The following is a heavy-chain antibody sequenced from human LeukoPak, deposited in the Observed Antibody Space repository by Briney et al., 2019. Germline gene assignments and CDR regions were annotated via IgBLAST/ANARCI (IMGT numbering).Heavy chain of an antibody. CDR2: ISSRSTYI. Sequence: GGSLRLSCAASGFIFSSYSMIWVRQAPGKGLEWVSCISSRSTYIYYADSLKGRFTISRDDAKNSLYLQMNSLRAEDTAVYYCAKTEDYYDSSGYYSVAAFDYWGQGTLVTVSS. J-gene: IGHJ4*02. CDR1: GFIFSSYS. CDR3: AKTEDYYDSSGYYSVAAFDY. V-gene: IGHV3-21*04. D-gene: IGHD3-22*01.